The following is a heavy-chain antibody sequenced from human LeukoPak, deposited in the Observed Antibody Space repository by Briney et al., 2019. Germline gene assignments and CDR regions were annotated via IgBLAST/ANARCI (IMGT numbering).Heavy chain of an antibody. CDR3: ARHYNSWFYDY. D-gene: IGHD6-13*01. J-gene: IGHJ4*02. V-gene: IGHV3-48*02. Sequence: WLSYISSLGNTMYYANSVKGRFTISRDNAKNSLYLQMNSLGDEDTAVYYCARHYNSWFYDYWGQGTLVTVSS. CDR2: ISSLGNTM.